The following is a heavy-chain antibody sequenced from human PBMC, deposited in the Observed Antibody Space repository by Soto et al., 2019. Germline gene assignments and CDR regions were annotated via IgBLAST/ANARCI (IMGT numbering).Heavy chain of an antibody. CDR2: FDPEDGET. CDR1: GYTLTELS. V-gene: IGHV1-24*01. J-gene: IGHJ4*02. CDR3: ATSPLYCSSTSCYLPFDY. D-gene: IGHD2-2*01. Sequence: ASVKVSCKVSGYTLTELSMHWVRQAPGKGLEWMGGFDPEDGETIYAQKFQGRVTMTEDKSTDTAYMELSSLRSEDTAVYYCATSPLYCSSTSCYLPFDYWGQGTLVTVSS.